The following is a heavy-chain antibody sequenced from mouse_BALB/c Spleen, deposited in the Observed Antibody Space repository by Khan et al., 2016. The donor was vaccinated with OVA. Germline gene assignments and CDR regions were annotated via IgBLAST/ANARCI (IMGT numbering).Heavy chain of an antibody. Sequence: QVQLQQSGAELARPGASVKMSCKASGYTFTSYTIHWIKLRPGQGLEWIGYINPSNGYTNYNQKLKDKATLTADKSSTTAYMQLGSLTSDDSAVYISVMDAAFYRNDGWFAYWGQGTLVTVSA. CDR1: GYTFTSYT. CDR3: VMDAAFYRNDGWFAY. D-gene: IGHD2-14*01. V-gene: IGHV1-4*01. J-gene: IGHJ3*01. CDR2: INPSNGYT.